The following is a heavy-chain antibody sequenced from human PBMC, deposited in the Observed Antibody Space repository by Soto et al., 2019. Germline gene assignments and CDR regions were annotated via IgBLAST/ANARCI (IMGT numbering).Heavy chain of an antibody. CDR1: GGSISGGGYY. D-gene: IGHD3-3*01. CDR3: ARDSEIFGVRYGMDV. J-gene: IGHJ6*02. Sequence: PSETLSLTCTVSGGSISGGGYYWSWIRQHPGKGLEWIGYIYYSGSTYYNPSLKSRVTISVDTSKNQFSLKLSSVTAADTAVYYCARDSEIFGVRYGMDVWGQGTTVTGSS. V-gene: IGHV4-31*03. CDR2: IYYSGST.